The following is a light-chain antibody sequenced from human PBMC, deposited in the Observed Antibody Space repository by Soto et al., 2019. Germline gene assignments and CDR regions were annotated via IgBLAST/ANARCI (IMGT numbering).Light chain of an antibody. CDR3: QSYDNSLSGSEV. J-gene: IGLJ1*01. V-gene: IGLV1-40*03. CDR2: GIF. Sequence: AGYDVHWYQQLPGAAPTLLIFGIFNRPSGVSERFSGSRSGASASLAIAGLEAEDEADYYCQSYDNSLSGSEVFGTGTKGTGL. CDR1: AGYD.